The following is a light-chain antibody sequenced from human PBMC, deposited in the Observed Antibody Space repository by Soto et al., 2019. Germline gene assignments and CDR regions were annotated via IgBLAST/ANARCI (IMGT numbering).Light chain of an antibody. CDR2: AAS. J-gene: IGKJ1*01. Sequence: DLQMTQSPSAMSASVGDRVTITCRASQAISNYLAWFQQKPGQVPKRLIYAASTLQSGVPSRFSGSGSGTEFTLTISSLQPEDFATYYCLQHNSYPPWTFGQGTKVEIK. V-gene: IGKV1-17*03. CDR1: QAISNY. CDR3: LQHNSYPPWT.